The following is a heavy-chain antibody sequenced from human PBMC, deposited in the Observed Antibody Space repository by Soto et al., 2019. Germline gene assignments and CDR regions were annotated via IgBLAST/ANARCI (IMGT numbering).Heavy chain of an antibody. CDR1: GCTFSNYF. V-gene: IGHV1-69*13. D-gene: IGHD3-22*01. CDR3: AVSSYDSSGYLFDY. CDR2: IIPIFGTA. Sequence: ASVKVSCKTSGCTFSNYFITWVLEAPGQPLEWMGGIIPIFGTANYAQKFQGRVTITADESTSTAYMELSSLRSEDTAVYYCAVSSYDSSGYLFDYWGQGTLVTVSS. J-gene: IGHJ4*02.